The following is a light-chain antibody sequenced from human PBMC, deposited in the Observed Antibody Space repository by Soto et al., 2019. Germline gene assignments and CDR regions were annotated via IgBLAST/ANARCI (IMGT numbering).Light chain of an antibody. Sequence: QSALTQPASVSGSPGQSITISCTGTSSDVGGYNYVSWYQQHPGKAPKLMIYEVSNRPSGVSNRFSGSKSGNTASLTISGLQAEDEAHYYCSSYTSSSTLAFGTGTKVTVL. CDR3: SSYTSSSTLA. CDR1: SSDVGGYNY. V-gene: IGLV2-14*01. J-gene: IGLJ1*01. CDR2: EVS.